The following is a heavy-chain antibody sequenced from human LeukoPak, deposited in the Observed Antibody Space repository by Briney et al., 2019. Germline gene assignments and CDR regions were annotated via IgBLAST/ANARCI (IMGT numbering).Heavy chain of an antibody. CDR3: ARVEGIQPWWRGMDV. V-gene: IGHV1-18*04. J-gene: IGHJ6*04. D-gene: IGHD5-18*01. CDR1: GYTFTSYG. CDR2: ISAYNGNT. Sequence: GASVNVSCKASGYTFTSYGISWVRQAPGQGLEWMGWISAYNGNTNYAQKLQGRVTMTTDTSTSTAYMELRSLRSDDTAVYYCARVEGIQPWWRGMDVWGKGTTVTVSS.